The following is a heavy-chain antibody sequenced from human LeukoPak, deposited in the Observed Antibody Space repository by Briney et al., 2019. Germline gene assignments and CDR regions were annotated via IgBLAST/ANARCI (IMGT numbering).Heavy chain of an antibody. V-gene: IGHV5-51*01. J-gene: IGHJ4*02. D-gene: IGHD5-18*01. CDR3: ARQTAMGRSGDY. CDR2: IDPSDSET. CDR1: GYSFTSYW. Sequence: GESLKISCKASGYSFTSYWIGWVRQMPGKGLEWMGIIDPSDSETRYTPSFQGQVTISVDKSLTTADLQWNSLKAPDTAMYYCARQTAMGRSGDYWGQGTLVTVSS.